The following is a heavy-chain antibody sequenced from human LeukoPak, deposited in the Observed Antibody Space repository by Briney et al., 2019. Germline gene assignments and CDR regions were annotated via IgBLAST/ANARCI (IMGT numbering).Heavy chain of an antibody. CDR3: ARGPSYSSSWSPYYYYGMDV. CDR2: MNPNSGNT. Sequence: ASVKVSCKASGYTFTSYDINWVRQATGQGLEWMGWMNPNSGNTGYAQKFQGRVTMTRNTSISTAYMELSSLRSEDTAVYYCARGPSYSSSWSPYYYYGMDVWGQETTVTVSS. D-gene: IGHD6-13*01. J-gene: IGHJ6*02. CDR1: GYTFTSYD. V-gene: IGHV1-8*01.